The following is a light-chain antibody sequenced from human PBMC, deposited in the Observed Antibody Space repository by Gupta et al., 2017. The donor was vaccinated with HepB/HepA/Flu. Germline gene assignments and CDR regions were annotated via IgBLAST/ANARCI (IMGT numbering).Light chain of an antibody. Sequence: QSVLTQPAPVSGSRGQPTTISCTVTSSDVGGYNYVSWYQQPPGKAHKLMIYDVSNRPSGGSNRFSGAKSGNTASLTISGLQAEDEADYYCSSYTSSSTYVVFGGGTKLTVL. V-gene: IGLV2-14*01. J-gene: IGLJ2*01. CDR3: SSYTSSSTYVV. CDR1: SSDVGGYNY. CDR2: DVS.